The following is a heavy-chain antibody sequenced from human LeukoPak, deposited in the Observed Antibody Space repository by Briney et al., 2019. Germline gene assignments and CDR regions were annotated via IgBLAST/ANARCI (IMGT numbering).Heavy chain of an antibody. CDR3: ARGRGDYSTLLYYYGMDV. J-gene: IGHJ6*02. CDR1: GFTITPFG. D-gene: IGHD4-11*01. Sequence: GGSLRLSCTASGFTITPFGMHWVSQAPGKGREWVAYIWYDGSHEYYADSVKGRFIISRTKTTLFLQLSSLRAEDTALYYCARGRGDYSTLLYYYGMDVWGQGTTVTVSS. CDR2: IWYDGSHE. V-gene: IGHV3-33*01.